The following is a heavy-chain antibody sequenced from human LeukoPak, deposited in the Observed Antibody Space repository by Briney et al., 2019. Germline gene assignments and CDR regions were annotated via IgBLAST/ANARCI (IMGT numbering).Heavy chain of an antibody. J-gene: IGHJ6*03. CDR1: GGSISSGGYY. CDR3: ARDGGPGRFGESNYYYMDV. D-gene: IGHD3-10*01. CDR2: IYYSGST. Sequence: PSETQSLTCTVSGGSISSGGYYWTWIRQHPGKGLEWIGYIYYSGSTYYHPSLKSRVTISVDTSRSQFYLKVSSVTAADTAVYYCARDGGPGRFGESNYYYMDVWGKGTTVTVSS. V-gene: IGHV4-31*03.